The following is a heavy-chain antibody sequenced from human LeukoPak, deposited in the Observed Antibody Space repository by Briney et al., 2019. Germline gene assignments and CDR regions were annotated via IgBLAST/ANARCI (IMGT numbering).Heavy chain of an antibody. D-gene: IGHD1-20*01. CDR2: ISSSGGSI. CDR3: ARIGYNWDDRDNRYYYYMDV. V-gene: IGHV3-48*03. CDR1: GFTFSSYE. Sequence: GGSLRLSCADSGFTFSSYEMNWVRQAPGKGLEWISYISSSGGSIYYADSVKGRFTISRDNAKNSLYLQMNSLRAEDTAVYYCARIGYNWDDRDNRYYYYMDVWGKGTTVTVSS. J-gene: IGHJ6*03.